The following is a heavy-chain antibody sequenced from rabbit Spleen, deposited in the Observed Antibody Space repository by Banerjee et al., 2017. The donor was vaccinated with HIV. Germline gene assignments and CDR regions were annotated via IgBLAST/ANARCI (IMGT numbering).Heavy chain of an antibody. J-gene: IGHJ4*01. CDR1: GFSLFYYW. CDR2: IYAGDGST. D-gene: IGHD3-1*01. CDR3: ARDKELDIWGYEFNL. Sequence: EESGGGLVKPGGTLTLTCKASGFSLFYYWMCWVRQAPGKGLDLIGCIYAGDGSTDYANWVNGRFTISKTSSTVDLKMTSLTAADTATYFCARDKELDIWGYEFNLWGPGTSSPS. V-gene: IGHV1S42*01.